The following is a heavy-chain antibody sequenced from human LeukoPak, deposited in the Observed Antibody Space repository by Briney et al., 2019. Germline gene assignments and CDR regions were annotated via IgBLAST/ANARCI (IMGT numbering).Heavy chain of an antibody. CDR1: GYTFTSYG. CDR2: ISAYNGNT. D-gene: IGHD4-23*01. CDR3: ARGGGGGNPYWYFDL. Sequence: ASVKVSCKASGYTFTSYGISWVRQAPGQGLEWMGWISAYNGNTNYAQKFQGRVTMTRDTSTSTVYMELSSLRSEDTAVYYCARGGGGGNPYWYFDLWGRGTLVTVSS. J-gene: IGHJ2*01. V-gene: IGHV1-18*01.